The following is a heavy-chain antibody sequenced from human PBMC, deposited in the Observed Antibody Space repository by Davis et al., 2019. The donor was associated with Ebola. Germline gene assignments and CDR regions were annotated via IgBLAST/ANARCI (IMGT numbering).Heavy chain of an antibody. Sequence: HTGGSLRLSCAASGFTFSNYGMHWVRQAPGKGLVWVSRINSDDSTINYADSVKGRFTISRDNAKNTLYLQMNSLRAEDTAVYYCARAGSYRFDYWGQGTLVTVSS. CDR1: GFTFSNYG. J-gene: IGHJ4*02. V-gene: IGHV3-74*01. CDR2: INSDDSTI. CDR3: ARAGSYRFDY. D-gene: IGHD2-15*01.